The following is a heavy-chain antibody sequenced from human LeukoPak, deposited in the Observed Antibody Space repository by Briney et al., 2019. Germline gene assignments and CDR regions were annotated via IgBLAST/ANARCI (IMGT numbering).Heavy chain of an antibody. Sequence: PGGSLRLSCAASGFNFISHWMTWVRQAPGKGLEWVANIRQDEGEKYYADSVTGRFTISRDNAKNAVYLQMDGLRAEDTAVYYCARDYGHSGYDYFPYYWGQGTLVTVSS. D-gene: IGHD5-12*01. CDR3: ARDYGHSGYDYFPYY. CDR2: IRQDEGEK. CDR1: GFNFISHW. V-gene: IGHV3-7*01. J-gene: IGHJ4*02.